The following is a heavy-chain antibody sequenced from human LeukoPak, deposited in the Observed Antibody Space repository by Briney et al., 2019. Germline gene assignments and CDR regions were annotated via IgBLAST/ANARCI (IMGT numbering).Heavy chain of an antibody. CDR2: IYPGDSDT. V-gene: IGHV5-51*01. CDR1: GYSFTSYW. J-gene: IGHJ4*02. D-gene: IGHD2-8*01. CDR3: ARPNDVLMVYAIDY. Sequence: GESLKISCKGSGYSFTSYWIGWVRQMPGKGLEWMGIIYPGDSDTRYSPSFQGQVAISADKSISTAYLQWSSLKASDTAMYYRARPNDVLMVYAIDYWGQGTLVTVSS.